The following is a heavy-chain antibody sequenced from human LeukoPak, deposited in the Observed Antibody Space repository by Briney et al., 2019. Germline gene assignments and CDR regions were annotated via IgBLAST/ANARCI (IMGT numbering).Heavy chain of an antibody. V-gene: IGHV3-21*01. D-gene: IGHD3-9*01. J-gene: IGHJ3*02. CDR1: GFTFSSYS. Sequence: PGGSLRLSCAASGFTFSSYSMNWVRQAPGKGLEWVSSISSSSSYIYYADSVKGRFTISRDNAKNSLYLQMNSLRAEDTAVYYCASAHYDILTGYSDAFDIWGQGTMVTVSS. CDR2: ISSSSSYI. CDR3: ASAHYDILTGYSDAFDI.